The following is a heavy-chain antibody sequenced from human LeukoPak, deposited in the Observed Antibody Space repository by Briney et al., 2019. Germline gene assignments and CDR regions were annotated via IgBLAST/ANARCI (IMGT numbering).Heavy chain of an antibody. D-gene: IGHD5-18*01. V-gene: IGHV3-21*01. CDR1: GFTFSSYS. CDR2: ISGSSSYI. J-gene: IGHJ4*02. CDR3: ARVAAMVKFDY. Sequence: PGGSLRLSCAASGFTFSSYSMNWVRQAPGKGLEWVSSISGSSSYINCADSVKGRFTISRDSAKNSLYLQMNSLRAEDTAVYYCARVAAMVKFDYWGQGTLVTVSS.